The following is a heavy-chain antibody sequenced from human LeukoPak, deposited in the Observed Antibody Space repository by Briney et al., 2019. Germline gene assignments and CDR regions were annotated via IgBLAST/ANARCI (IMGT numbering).Heavy chain of an antibody. D-gene: IGHD1-26*01. CDR2: IKSKTDGGTT. V-gene: IGHV3-15*01. CDR3: TRQIDRGWELINEYYFDY. Sequence: PGGSLRLSCAASGFTFSHAWMSWVRKAPEKGLEWVGRIKSKTDGGTTDYAASVKGRFTISRDDSKNTAYLQMNSLKTEDTAVYYCTRQIDRGWELINEYYFDYWGQGTLVTVSS. J-gene: IGHJ4*02. CDR1: GFTFSHAW.